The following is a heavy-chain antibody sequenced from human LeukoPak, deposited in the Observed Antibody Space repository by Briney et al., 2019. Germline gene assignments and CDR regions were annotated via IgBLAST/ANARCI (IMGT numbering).Heavy chain of an antibody. CDR2: IWYDGNNK. CDR1: GFTFRNYG. CDR3: AKDTGLVAATRYYFDY. Sequence: GGSLRLSCAASGFTFRNYGMHWVRQAPGKGLEWVAVIWYDGNNKYYADSVKGRFTISRDNSQNTLYLQMNSLRVEDTAVYYCAKDTGLVAATRYYFDYWGQGTLVTVSS. D-gene: IGHD1-26*01. V-gene: IGHV3-33*06. J-gene: IGHJ4*02.